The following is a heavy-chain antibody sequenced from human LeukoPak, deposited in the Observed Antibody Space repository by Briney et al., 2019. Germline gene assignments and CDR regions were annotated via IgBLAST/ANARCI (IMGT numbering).Heavy chain of an antibody. J-gene: IGHJ5*02. V-gene: IGHV4-59*01. D-gene: IGHD2-2*01. CDR1: GGSISSYY. CDR2: IYYSGST. CDR3: ARDRASGVPAAKGDNWFDP. Sequence: SETLSLTCTVSGGSISSYYWSWIRQPPGKGLEWIGDIYYSGSTNYNPSLKSRVTISVDTSKNQFSLKLSSVTAADTAVYYCARDRASGVPAAKGDNWFDPWGQGTLVTVSS.